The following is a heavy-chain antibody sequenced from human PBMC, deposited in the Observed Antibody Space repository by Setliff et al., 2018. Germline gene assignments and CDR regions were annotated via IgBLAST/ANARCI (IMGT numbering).Heavy chain of an antibody. Sequence: SETLSLTCTVYGGSLSNYYWSWIRQPPGKGLESIGYIQKSGSTNYNPSLMSRVSISVDTSKNQFSLKLRSVTAADTAVYYCARLSWNGLRYYSLDVWGQGTTVTVSS. J-gene: IGHJ6*02. CDR2: IQKSGST. CDR1: GGSLSNYY. CDR3: ARLSWNGLRYYSLDV. V-gene: IGHV4-59*01. D-gene: IGHD3-3*01.